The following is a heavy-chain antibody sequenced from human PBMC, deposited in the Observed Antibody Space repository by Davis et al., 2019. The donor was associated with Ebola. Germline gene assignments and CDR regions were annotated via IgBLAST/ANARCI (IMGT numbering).Heavy chain of an antibody. J-gene: IGHJ4*02. D-gene: IGHD3-3*01. CDR1: GFTFSSYD. Sequence: GESLKISCAASGFTFSSYDMHWVRQATGKGLEWVSAIGTAGDTYYPGSVKGRFTISRDNAKNSLYLQMNSLRDEDTAVYYCARGAPYYDFWGGRAFDYWGQGTLVTVSS. CDR2: IGTAGDT. CDR3: ARGAPYYDFWGGRAFDY. V-gene: IGHV3-13*01.